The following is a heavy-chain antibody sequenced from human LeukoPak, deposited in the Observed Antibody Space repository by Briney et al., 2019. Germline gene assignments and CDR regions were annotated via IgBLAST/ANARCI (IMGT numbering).Heavy chain of an antibody. V-gene: IGHV3-15*01. CDR3: TTVFEAYYDSSGHDY. CDR1: GFTFSNAW. CDR2: IKSKTDGGTS. D-gene: IGHD3-22*01. J-gene: IGHJ4*02. Sequence: GGSLRLSCAASGFTFSNAWMSWVRQAPGKGLEWVGRIKSKTDGGTSDYAAPVKGRFTISRDDSKNTLYLQMNSLKTEDTAVYYCTTVFEAYYDSSGHDYWGQGTLVTVSS.